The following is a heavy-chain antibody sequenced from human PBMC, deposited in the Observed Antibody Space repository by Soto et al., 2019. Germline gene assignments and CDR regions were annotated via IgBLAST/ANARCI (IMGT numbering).Heavy chain of an antibody. CDR3: VRGATWIQLWRYFDY. CDR1: GFTFSSYG. D-gene: IGHD5-18*01. J-gene: IGHJ4*02. V-gene: IGHV3-33*01. CDR2: IWYDGSNK. Sequence: QVQLVESGGGVVQPGRSLRLSCAASGFTFSSYGMHWVRQAPGKGLEWVAVIWYDGSNKYYADSVKGRFTISRDNSKNTLSLQMNSLRAEDTAVYYCVRGATWIQLWRYFDYWGQGTLVTVSS.